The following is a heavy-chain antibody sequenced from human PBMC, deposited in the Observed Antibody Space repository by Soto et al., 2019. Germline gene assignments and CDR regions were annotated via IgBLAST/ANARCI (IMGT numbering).Heavy chain of an antibody. CDR2: ISSSSSTI. CDR3: ARAVVGSYDPYYYGMDV. D-gene: IGHD5-18*01. Sequence: GGSLRLCCAASGFTFSSYSMNGVRQDPGKGLEWVSYISSSSSTIYYADSVKGRFTISRDNAKNSLYLQMNSLRDEDTAVYYCARAVVGSYDPYYYGMDVWGQGTTVTVSS. J-gene: IGHJ6*02. CDR1: GFTFSSYS. V-gene: IGHV3-48*02.